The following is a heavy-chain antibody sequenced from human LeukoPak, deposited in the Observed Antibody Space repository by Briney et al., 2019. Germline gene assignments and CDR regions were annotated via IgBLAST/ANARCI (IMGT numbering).Heavy chain of an antibody. D-gene: IGHD3-22*01. CDR2: ITPSGST. J-gene: IGHJ4*02. CDR3: ASSFYYGSRDY. V-gene: IGHV4-34*01. Sequence: PSETLSLTCVVYGGSFSGYFWSWIRQPPGKGLEWIGEITPSGSTNYNPSLKSRVSISIDTSKKKLSLRLTSVTAADSAVYYCASSFYYGSRDYWGQGTLVTVSS. CDR1: GGSFSGYF.